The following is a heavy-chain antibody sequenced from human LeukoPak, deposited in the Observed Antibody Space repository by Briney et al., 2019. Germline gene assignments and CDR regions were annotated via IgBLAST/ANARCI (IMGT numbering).Heavy chain of an antibody. Sequence: SETLSLTCTVSGGSISSYYWSWIRQPPGKGLEWIGYIYHSGSTYYNPSLKSRVTISVDRSKNQFSLKLSSVTAADTAVYYCASYQLLWFGEVDYWGQGTLVTVSS. CDR3: ASYQLLWFGEVDY. D-gene: IGHD3-10*01. CDR2: IYHSGST. CDR1: GGSISSYY. V-gene: IGHV4-59*12. J-gene: IGHJ4*02.